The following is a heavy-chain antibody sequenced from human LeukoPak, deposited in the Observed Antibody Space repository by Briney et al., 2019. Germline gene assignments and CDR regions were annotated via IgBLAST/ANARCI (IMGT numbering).Heavy chain of an antibody. CDR2: ISAYNGNT. V-gene: IGHV1-18*04. CDR3: ARVSTSCYEFDY. CDR1: GYTFTSYG. Sequence: GASVKVSCKASGYTFTSYGISCVRQAPGQGLEWMGWISAYNGNTNYAQKLQGRVTMTTDTSTSTSYMELRSLRSDDTAVYYCARVSTSCYEFDYWGQGTLVTVFS. D-gene: IGHD2-2*01. J-gene: IGHJ4*02.